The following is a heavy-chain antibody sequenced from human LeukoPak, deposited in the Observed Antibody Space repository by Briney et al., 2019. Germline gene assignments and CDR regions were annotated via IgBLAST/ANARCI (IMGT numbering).Heavy chain of an antibody. V-gene: IGHV3-74*01. Sequence: GGSLRLSCAASGFTFSSYWMHWVREAPGKGLVWVSRINSDGSSTSYADSVKGRFTISRDNAKNTLYLQMNSLRAEDTAVYYCARRRSGSQSGAFDIWGQGTMVTVSS. J-gene: IGHJ3*02. CDR2: INSDGSST. D-gene: IGHD3-10*01. CDR1: GFTFSSYW. CDR3: ARRRSGSQSGAFDI.